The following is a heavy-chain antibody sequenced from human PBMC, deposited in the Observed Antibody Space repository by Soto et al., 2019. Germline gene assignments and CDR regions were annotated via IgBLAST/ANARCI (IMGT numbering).Heavy chain of an antibody. CDR2: IYHSGST. CDR3: ARAVGYCSGGSCYIFDY. J-gene: IGHJ4*02. CDR1: GYSISSGYY. V-gene: IGHV4-38-2*01. D-gene: IGHD2-15*01. Sequence: SETLSLTCAVSGYSISSGYYWGWIRQPPGKGLEWIGSIYHSGSTYYNPSLKSRVTISVDTSKNQFSLKLSSVTAADTAVYYCARAVGYCSGGSCYIFDYWGQGTLVTVSS.